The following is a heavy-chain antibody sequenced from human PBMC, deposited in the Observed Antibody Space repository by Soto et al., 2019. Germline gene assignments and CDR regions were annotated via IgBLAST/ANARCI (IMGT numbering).Heavy chain of an antibody. CDR2: ISSSSSYI. D-gene: IGHD2-15*01. CDR3: ARDRRCSGGSCFDY. Sequence: EVQLVASGGGLVKPGGSLRLSCAASGFTFSSYSMNWVRQAPGKGLEWDSSISSSSSYIDYADSVKGRFTISRDNAKHSMYLQMNSLRAEDTAVYDCARDRRCSGGSCFDYWGQGTLVTVSS. V-gene: IGHV3-21*01. J-gene: IGHJ4*02. CDR1: GFTFSSYS.